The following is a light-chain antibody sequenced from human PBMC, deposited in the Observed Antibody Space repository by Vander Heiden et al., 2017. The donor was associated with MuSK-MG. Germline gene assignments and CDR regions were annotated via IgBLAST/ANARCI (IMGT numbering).Light chain of an antibody. J-gene: IGKJ1*01. Sequence: DIQMTQSPSSLSASVGVSVTITCRLSPSISTSLNWYQQKPGKAPKLLIYGASYLQSGVPSRFSGSGSGTDFILNISSVEPEDVATYFCKQAFIIPWTFGRGAKVEI. CDR1: PSISTS. CDR2: GAS. V-gene: IGKV1-39*01. CDR3: KQAFIIPWT.